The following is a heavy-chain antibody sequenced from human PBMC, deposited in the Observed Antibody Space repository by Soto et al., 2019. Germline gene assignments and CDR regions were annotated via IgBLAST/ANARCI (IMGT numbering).Heavy chain of an antibody. CDR3: ARAVEGGTQFKQWLVRLWFDP. J-gene: IGHJ5*02. CDR2: ISAYNGNT. Sequence: GASVKVSCKASGYTFTSYGISWVRQAPGQGLEWMGWISAYNGNTNYAQKLQGRVTMTTDTSTSTAYMELRSLRSDDTAVYYCARAVEGGTQFKQWLVRLWFDPWGQGTLVTVSS. V-gene: IGHV1-18*01. D-gene: IGHD6-19*01. CDR1: GYTFTSYG.